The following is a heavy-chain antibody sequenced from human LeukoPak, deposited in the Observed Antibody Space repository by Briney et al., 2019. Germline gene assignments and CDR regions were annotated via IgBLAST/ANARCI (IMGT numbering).Heavy chain of an antibody. J-gene: IGHJ4*02. Sequence: ASVKVSCKASGGTFISYAISWVRRAPGQGLEWMGGIIPIFGTANYAQKFQGRVTITADESTSTAYMELSSLRSEDTAVYYCARDLGRYYFDYWGQGTLVTVSS. CDR2: IIPIFGTA. V-gene: IGHV1-69*13. D-gene: IGHD1-26*01. CDR3: ARDLGRYYFDY. CDR1: GGTFISYA.